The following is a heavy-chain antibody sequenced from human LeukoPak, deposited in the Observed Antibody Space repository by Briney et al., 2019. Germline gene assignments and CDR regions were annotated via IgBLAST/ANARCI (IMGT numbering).Heavy chain of an antibody. CDR2: IYYSGST. V-gene: IGHV4-30-4*08. J-gene: IGHJ4*02. CDR3: AREGGFYCSSTSCYGLDY. CDR1: GGSISSGDYY. D-gene: IGHD2-2*01. Sequence: SETLSLTCTVSGGSISSGDYYWSWIRQPPGKGLEWIGYIYYSGSTYYNPSLKSQVTISVDTSKNQFSLKLSSVTAADTAVYYCAREGGFYCSSTSCYGLDYWGQGTLVTVSS.